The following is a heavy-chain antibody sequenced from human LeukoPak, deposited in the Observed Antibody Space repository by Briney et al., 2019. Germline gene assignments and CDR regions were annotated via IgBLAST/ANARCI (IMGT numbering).Heavy chain of an antibody. CDR1: GFTFSSYT. J-gene: IGHJ4*02. CDR3: ARDRTGEPDY. V-gene: IGHV3-21*01. D-gene: IGHD7-27*01. Sequence: GGSLRLSCAASGFTFSSYTMNWVRQAPGKGLEWVSSISSSSYYIYYADSVKVRFTISRDNAKNSLYLQMNSLRAEDTAVYYCARDRTGEPDYWGQGTLVTVSS. CDR2: ISSSSYYI.